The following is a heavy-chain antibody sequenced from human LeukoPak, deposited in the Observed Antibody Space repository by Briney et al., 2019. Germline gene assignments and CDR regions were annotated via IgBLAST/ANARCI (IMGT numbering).Heavy chain of an antibody. J-gene: IGHJ6*03. V-gene: IGHV4-39*07. D-gene: IGHD5-12*01. CDR1: GGSISSSSYY. CDR2: IYYSGST. Sequence: SETLSLTCTVSGGSISSSSYYWGWIRQPPGKGLEWIGSIYYSGSTYYNPSLKSRVTISVDTSKNQFSLKLSSETAADTAVYYCARDHQYSGYDWRFANYYYYYYMDVWGKGTTVTVSS. CDR3: ARDHQYSGYDWRFANYYYYYYMDV.